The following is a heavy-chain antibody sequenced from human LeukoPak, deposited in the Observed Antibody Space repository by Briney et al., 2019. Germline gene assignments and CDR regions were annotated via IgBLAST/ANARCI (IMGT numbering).Heavy chain of an antibody. CDR3: ARDNDWAFDY. Sequence: GGSLRLSCAASGFPFSSYVMSWVRQAPGKGLEWVSYINHNGETIYYPDFVKGRFTISRDNAENSLYLQMNSLRDEDTAVYYCARDNDWAFDYWGQGTLVTVSS. V-gene: IGHV3-48*02. J-gene: IGHJ4*02. CDR1: GFPFSSYV. CDR2: INHNGETI. D-gene: IGHD3-9*01.